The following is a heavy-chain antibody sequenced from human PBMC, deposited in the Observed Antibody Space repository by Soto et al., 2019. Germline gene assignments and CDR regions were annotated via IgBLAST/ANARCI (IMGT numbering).Heavy chain of an antibody. D-gene: IGHD6-13*01. CDR3: ARAVAAAGYYYGMDV. CDR2: IYYSGST. Sequence: PSETLSLTCTVSGGSVSSGSYYWSWIRQPPEKGLEWVGYIYYSGSTNYNPSLKSRVTISVDTSKNQFSLKLSSVTAADTAVYYCARAVAAAGYYYGMDVWGQGTTVTVSS. CDR1: GGSVSSGSYY. V-gene: IGHV4-61*01. J-gene: IGHJ6*02.